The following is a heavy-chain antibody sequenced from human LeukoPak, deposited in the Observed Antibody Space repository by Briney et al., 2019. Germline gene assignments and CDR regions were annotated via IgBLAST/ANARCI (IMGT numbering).Heavy chain of an antibody. Sequence: PGGSLRLSCAASGFTFSSYNMNWVRQAPGKGLEWVSSISSSSDYIYYADSVKGRFTISRDNAKNSLYLQMNSLRAEDTAVYYCARDGVDILTGYYYYFDYWGQGTLVTVSS. CDR2: ISSSSDYI. CDR3: ARDGVDILTGYYYYFDY. V-gene: IGHV3-21*01. D-gene: IGHD3-9*01. CDR1: GFTFSSYN. J-gene: IGHJ4*02.